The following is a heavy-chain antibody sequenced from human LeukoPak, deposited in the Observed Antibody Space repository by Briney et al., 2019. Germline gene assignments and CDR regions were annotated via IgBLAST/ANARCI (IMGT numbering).Heavy chain of an antibody. V-gene: IGHV3-7*01. CDR1: GFSFSDYW. D-gene: IGHD2-15*01. CDR2: INQDGSEE. J-gene: IGHJ5*02. CDR3: ARDGSKSCSGGSCYLNWFDP. Sequence: GGSLRLSCGASGFSFSDYWMTWVRQAPGKGLEWVANINQDGSEEYYVASVKGRFTISRDNAKNSLYLQMTSLSAEDTAVYYCARDGSKSCSGGSCYLNWFDPWGQGTLVTVSS.